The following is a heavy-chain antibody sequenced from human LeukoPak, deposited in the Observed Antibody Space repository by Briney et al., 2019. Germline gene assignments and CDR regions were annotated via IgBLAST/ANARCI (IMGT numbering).Heavy chain of an antibody. V-gene: IGHV4-34*01. D-gene: IGHD1-7*01. CDR1: GGSFSGYY. Sequence: RASETLSLTCAVYGGSFSGYYWSWIRQPPGKGLEWIGEINHSGSTNYNPSLKSRVTISLDTSKNQFSLKLSSMTAADTAVYYCARHSNWNYDYWGQGTLVTVSS. J-gene: IGHJ4*02. CDR2: INHSGST. CDR3: ARHSNWNYDY.